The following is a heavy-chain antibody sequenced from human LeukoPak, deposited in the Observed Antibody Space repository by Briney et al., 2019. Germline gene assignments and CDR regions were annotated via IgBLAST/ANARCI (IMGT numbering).Heavy chain of an antibody. J-gene: IGHJ4*02. CDR2: ISTQSGNT. Sequence: ASVKVPCEASGYTLTSYGINWMRQAPGQGLEWMGWISTQSGNTNYAQKVQGRLTLTTDRSTNTAYMELRGLRSDDTAVYYCARGAYGDKWGQGTMVTVSS. D-gene: IGHD4-17*01. CDR3: ARGAYGDK. CDR1: GYTLTSYG. V-gene: IGHV1-18*01.